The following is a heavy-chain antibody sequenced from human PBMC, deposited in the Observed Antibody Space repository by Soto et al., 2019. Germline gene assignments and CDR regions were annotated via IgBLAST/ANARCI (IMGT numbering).Heavy chain of an antibody. J-gene: IGHJ6*02. Sequence: SETLSLTCTVSGGSISSSSYYWGWIRQPPGKGLEWIGSIYYSGSTYYNPSLKSRVPISVDTSKNQFSLKLGSVTAADTAVYYCARIQQLVFPYYYYGMDVWGQGTTVTVSS. CDR3: ARIQQLVFPYYYYGMDV. V-gene: IGHV4-39*01. D-gene: IGHD6-13*01. CDR2: IYYSGST. CDR1: GGSISSSSYY.